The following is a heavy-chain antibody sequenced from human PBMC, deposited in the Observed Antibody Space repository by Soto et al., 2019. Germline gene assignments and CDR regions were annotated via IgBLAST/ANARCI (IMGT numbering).Heavy chain of an antibody. D-gene: IGHD2-15*01. J-gene: IGHJ4*02. CDR3: ARDFTHYCSGGSCYGDY. V-gene: IGHV3-53*01. Sequence: EVQLVESGGGLIQPGGSLRLSCAASGFTVSSNYMSWVRQAPGKGLEWVSVIYSGGSTYYADSVKGRFTISRDNSKNTLYLQMNSLRAEDTAVYYCARDFTHYCSGGSCYGDYWGQGTLVTVSS. CDR2: IYSGGST. CDR1: GFTVSSNY.